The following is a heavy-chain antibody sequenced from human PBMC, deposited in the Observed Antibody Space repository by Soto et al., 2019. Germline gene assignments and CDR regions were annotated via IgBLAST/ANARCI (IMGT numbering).Heavy chain of an antibody. CDR2: IYYTGKT. D-gene: IGHD2-2*01. V-gene: IGHV4-31*03. J-gene: IGHJ5*02. Sequence: SETLSLTCSVSGDPLHIGGYYWTWIRQRPGEGLEWMGYIYYTGKTYYNPSLESRLTMSVDRSMNQFSLKLNSVTAADTAVYYCGRDLTSNANCIDPWGQGTLVTVS. CDR3: GRDLTSNANCIDP. CDR1: GDPLHIGGYY.